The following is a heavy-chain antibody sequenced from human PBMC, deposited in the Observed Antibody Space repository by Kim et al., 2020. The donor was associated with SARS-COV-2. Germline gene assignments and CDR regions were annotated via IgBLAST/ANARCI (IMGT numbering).Heavy chain of an antibody. CDR3: AREGIAAAGTGNWFDP. D-gene: IGHD6-13*01. V-gene: IGHV4-31*02. J-gene: IGHJ5*02. Sequence: LTSRVTISVDTSKNQFSLKLSSVTAADTAVYYCAREGIAAAGTGNWFDPWGQGTLVTVSS.